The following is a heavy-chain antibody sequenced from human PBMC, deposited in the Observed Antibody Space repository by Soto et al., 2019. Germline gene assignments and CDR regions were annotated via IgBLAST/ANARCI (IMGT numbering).Heavy chain of an antibody. J-gene: IGHJ6*03. CDR3: ARVSYYDILTGYLPNYYYYYMDV. CDR1: GYTFTSYD. Sequence: ASVKVSCTASGYTFTSYDINWVRQATGQGLEWMGWMNPNSGNTGYAQKFQGRVTMTRNTSISTAYMELSSLRSEDTAVYYCARVSYYDILTGYLPNYYYYYMDVWGKGTTVTVSS. D-gene: IGHD3-9*01. CDR2: MNPNSGNT. V-gene: IGHV1-8*01.